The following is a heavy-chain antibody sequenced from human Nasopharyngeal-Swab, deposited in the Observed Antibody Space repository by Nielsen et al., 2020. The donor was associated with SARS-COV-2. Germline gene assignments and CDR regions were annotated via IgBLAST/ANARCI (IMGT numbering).Heavy chain of an antibody. CDR3: AKGGPPGSIAAALGYYYGMDV. D-gene: IGHD6-13*01. CDR1: GFTFSSYA. V-gene: IGHV3-23*01. CDR2: ISGSGGST. Sequence: GESLKISCAASGFTFSSYAMSWVRQAPGKGLERVSTISGSGGSTYYADSVKGRFTISRDNSKNTLYLQMNSPRAEDTAVYYCAKGGPPGSIAAALGYYYGMDVWGQGTTVTVSS. J-gene: IGHJ6*02.